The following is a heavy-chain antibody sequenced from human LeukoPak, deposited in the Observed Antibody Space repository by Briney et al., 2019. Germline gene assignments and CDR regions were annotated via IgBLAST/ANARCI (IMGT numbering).Heavy chain of an antibody. CDR2: IYYAGNT. D-gene: IGHD3/OR15-3a*01. J-gene: IGHJ4*02. V-gene: IGHV4-39*01. CDR1: GGSISSSSYY. Sequence: SETLSLTCTVSGGSISSSSYYWGWIRQPPGKGLEWIGSIYYAGNTYYNASLKSQVSISIDTSKNQFSLKLTSVTAADTSVYYCARQTGSGLFILPGGRGTLVTVSS. CDR3: ARQTGSGLFILP.